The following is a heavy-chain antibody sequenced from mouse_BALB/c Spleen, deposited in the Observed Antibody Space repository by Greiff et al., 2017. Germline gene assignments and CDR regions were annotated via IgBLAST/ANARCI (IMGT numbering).Heavy chain of an antibody. V-gene: IGHV1-14*01. D-gene: IGHD4-1*01. CDR1: GYTFTSYV. Sequence: EVQLQQSGPELVKPGASVTMSCNVSGYTFTSYVMHWVKQKPGQGLEWIGYINPYNDGTKYNEKIKGKAILTSDKSSRTALMEISSLTSEDSAVYCCARSGAGCAMDYWGQGTSVTVSS. J-gene: IGHJ4*01. CDR3: ARSGAGCAMDY. CDR2: INPYNDGT.